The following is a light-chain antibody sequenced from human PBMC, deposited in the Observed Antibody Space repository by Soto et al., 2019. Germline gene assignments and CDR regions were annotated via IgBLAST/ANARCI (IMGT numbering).Light chain of an antibody. J-gene: IGKJ5*01. CDR2: AAS. V-gene: IGKV1-9*01. Sequence: DIQLTQSPSFLSASVGDRVTITCRASQGLSSDLAWYQQKPGKAPKLLIYAASTLQSGVPSRFSGSGSGTEFTLTISSLQPEDFATYYCHQLNSYPITFGQGTRLDMK. CDR1: QGLSSD. CDR3: HQLNSYPIT.